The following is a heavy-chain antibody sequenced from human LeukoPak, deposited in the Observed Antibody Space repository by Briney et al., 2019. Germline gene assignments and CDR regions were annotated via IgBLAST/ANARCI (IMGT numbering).Heavy chain of an antibody. V-gene: IGHV4-34*01. D-gene: IGHD2-21*02. Sequence: SETLSLTCAVYGGSFSGYYWSWIRQPPGKGLEWIGEINHSGSTNYNPSLKSRVTISVDTSKNQFSLKLSSVTAADTAVYYCARGAYCGGDCYLYYFDYWGQGTLVTVSS. CDR1: GGSFSGYY. CDR3: ARGAYCGGDCYLYYFDY. J-gene: IGHJ4*02. CDR2: INHSGST.